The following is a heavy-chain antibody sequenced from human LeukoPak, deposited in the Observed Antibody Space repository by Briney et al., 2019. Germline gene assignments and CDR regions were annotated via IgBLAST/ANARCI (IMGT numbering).Heavy chain of an antibody. CDR2: IRYDGSNK. V-gene: IGHV3-30*02. Sequence: GSLRLSCAASGFTFSSYGMHWVRQAPGKGLEWVAFIRYDGSNKYYADSVKGRFTISRDNSKNTLYLQMNSLRAEDTAVYYCARGWEYSSSSFDYWGQGTLVTVSS. CDR3: ARGWEYSSSSFDY. J-gene: IGHJ4*02. CDR1: GFTFSSYG. D-gene: IGHD6-13*01.